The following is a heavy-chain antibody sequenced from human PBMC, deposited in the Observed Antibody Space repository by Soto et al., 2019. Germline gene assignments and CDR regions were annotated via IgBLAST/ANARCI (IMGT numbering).Heavy chain of an antibody. CDR3: AKDHITMIVVVISFYFDY. D-gene: IGHD3-22*01. CDR2: ISGSGGST. CDR1: GFTFSSYA. V-gene: IGHV3-23*01. Sequence: GGSLRLSCAASGFTFSSYAMSWVRQAPGKGLEWVSAISGSGGSTYYADSVKGRFTISRDNSKNTLYLQMNSLRAEGTAVYYCAKDHITMIVVVISFYFDYWGQGTLVTVSS. J-gene: IGHJ4*02.